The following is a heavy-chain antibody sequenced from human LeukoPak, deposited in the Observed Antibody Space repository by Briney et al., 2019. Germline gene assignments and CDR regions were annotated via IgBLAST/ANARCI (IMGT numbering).Heavy chain of an antibody. D-gene: IGHD1-26*01. CDR3: ARPGWERKGLFDY. CDR2: IYYSGST. V-gene: IGHV4-39*01. CDR1: GGSISSGSYY. Sequence: SETLSLTCTVSGGSISSGSYYWGWIRQPPGKGLEWIGSIYYSGSTYYNPSLKSRVTISVDTSKNQFSLKLSSMTAADTAVYYCARPGWERKGLFDYWGQGTLVTVSS. J-gene: IGHJ4*02.